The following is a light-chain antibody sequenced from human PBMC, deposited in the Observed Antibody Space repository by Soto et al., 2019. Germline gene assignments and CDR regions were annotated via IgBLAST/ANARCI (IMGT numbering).Light chain of an antibody. V-gene: IGKV1-33*01. Sequence: DIQMTQSPSSLSASVGERVTITCQASQDISNYLNWYQQKPGKAPKLLIYDASNLETGVPSRFSGSGSGTDFTFTISSLQPEDIATYYCQQYDNPLITFGPGTKVDIK. CDR1: QDISNY. J-gene: IGKJ3*01. CDR2: DAS. CDR3: QQYDNPLIT.